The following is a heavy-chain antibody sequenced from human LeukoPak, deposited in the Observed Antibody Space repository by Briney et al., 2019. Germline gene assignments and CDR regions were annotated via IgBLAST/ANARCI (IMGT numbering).Heavy chain of an antibody. J-gene: IGHJ4*02. CDR1: GYTFTGYY. CDR2: INPNSGGT. V-gene: IGHV1-2*02. D-gene: IGHD6-19*01. Sequence: ASVTVSCTASGYTFTGYYMHWVRQAPGQGLEWMGWINPNSGGTNYAQRFQGRVTMTRDTSISTAYMELSRLRSDDTAVYYCARRADIGYSSGWYFERGLQFDYWGQGTLVTVSS. CDR3: ARRADIGYSSGWYFERGLQFDY.